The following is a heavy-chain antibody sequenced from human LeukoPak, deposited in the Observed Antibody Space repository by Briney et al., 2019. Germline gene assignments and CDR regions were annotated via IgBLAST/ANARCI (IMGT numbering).Heavy chain of an antibody. D-gene: IGHD3-22*01. V-gene: IGHV4-39*07. CDR1: GGSISSSSYY. CDR3: ARALPSMIVVVIDAFDI. J-gene: IGHJ3*02. CDR2: IYYSGST. Sequence: PSETLSLTXTVSGGSISSSSYYWGWIRQPPGKGLDWIGSIYYSGSTYYNPSPKSRVTISVDTSKNQFSLKLSSVTAADTAVYYCARALPSMIVVVIDAFDIWGQGTMVTVSS.